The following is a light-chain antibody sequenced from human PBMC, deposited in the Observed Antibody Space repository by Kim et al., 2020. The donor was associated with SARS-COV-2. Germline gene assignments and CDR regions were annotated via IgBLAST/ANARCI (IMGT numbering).Light chain of an antibody. CDR3: GTWDSSLSAGHWV. CDR1: SANLGNES. CDR2: DNN. Sequence: VNISGSGSSANLGNESLSWYQRLPGTAPRRLIYDNNKRPSGIPDRFPGSQSGTSAALGITGLQTGDEAAYYCGTWDSSLSAGHWVFGGGTQLTVL. J-gene: IGLJ3*02. V-gene: IGLV1-51*01.